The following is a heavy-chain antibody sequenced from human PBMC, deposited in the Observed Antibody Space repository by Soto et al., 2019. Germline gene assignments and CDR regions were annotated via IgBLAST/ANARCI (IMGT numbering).Heavy chain of an antibody. V-gene: IGHV5-51*01. D-gene: IGHD2-15*01. CDR1: GYSFTSYW. CDR3: ARLPFAYSPIAATGPFDI. Sequence: PGESLKISCKGSGYSFTSYWIGWVRQMPGKGLEWMGIIYPGDSDTRYSPSFQGQVTISADKSISTAYLQWSSLKASDTAMYYCARLPFAYSPIAATGPFDIWGQGTMVTVSS. CDR2: IYPGDSDT. J-gene: IGHJ3*02.